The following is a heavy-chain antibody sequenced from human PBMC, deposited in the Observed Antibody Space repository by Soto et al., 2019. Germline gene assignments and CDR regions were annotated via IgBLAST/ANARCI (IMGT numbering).Heavy chain of an antibody. CDR2: IYPGDSDT. D-gene: IGHD3-10*01. Sequence: FXSYWICWVRQIPGKGLEWMGIIYPGDSDTRYSPSFQGQVTISADKSISTAYLQWSSLKASDTAMYYCARQRRADYYGSGIASMDVWGQGTTVTV. CDR1: FXSYW. J-gene: IGHJ6*02. CDR3: ARQRRADYYGSGIASMDV. V-gene: IGHV5-51*01.